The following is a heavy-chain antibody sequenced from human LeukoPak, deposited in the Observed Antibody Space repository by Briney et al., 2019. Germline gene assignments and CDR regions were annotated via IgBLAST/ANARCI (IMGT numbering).Heavy chain of an antibody. Sequence: GGSLRLSCAASGFTFSSFAMTWVRQAPGKGLEWVSSMSSSGTTYYADSVKGRFTISRDNSKNTLYLQMNSLETEDTAVYYCTTVRGSGNFGLDVWGQGATVTVSS. CDR2: MSSSGTT. J-gene: IGHJ6*02. V-gene: IGHV3-23*01. D-gene: IGHD3-16*01. CDR1: GFTFSSFA. CDR3: TTVRGSGNFGLDV.